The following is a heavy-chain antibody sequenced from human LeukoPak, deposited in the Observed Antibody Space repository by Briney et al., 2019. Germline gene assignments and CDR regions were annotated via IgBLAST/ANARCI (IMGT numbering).Heavy chain of an antibody. Sequence: ASVKVSCKASGYTFTSYYMHWVRQAPGQGLEWMGIINPSGGSTSYAQKFQGRVTMTRDTSTSTVYMELSSLRSEDTAVYYCARDYRSVVTGTTDYYGMDVWGQGTTATVSS. CDR3: ARDYRSVVTGTTDYYGMDV. D-gene: IGHD1-7*01. CDR1: GYTFTSYY. V-gene: IGHV1-46*01. J-gene: IGHJ6*02. CDR2: INPSGGST.